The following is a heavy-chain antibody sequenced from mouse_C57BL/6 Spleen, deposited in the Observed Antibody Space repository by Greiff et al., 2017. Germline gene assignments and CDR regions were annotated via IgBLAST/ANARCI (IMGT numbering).Heavy chain of an antibody. D-gene: IGHD3-2*02. Sequence: VQLKESGPELVKPGASVKISCKASGYSFTGYYMNWVKQSPEKSLEWIGEINPSTGGTTYNQKFKAKATLTVDKSSSTAYMQLKSLTSEDSAVYYCARSRDSSGYGYWGQGTTLTVSS. CDR2: INPSTGGT. CDR1: GYSFTGYY. J-gene: IGHJ2*01. V-gene: IGHV1-42*01. CDR3: ARSRDSSGYGY.